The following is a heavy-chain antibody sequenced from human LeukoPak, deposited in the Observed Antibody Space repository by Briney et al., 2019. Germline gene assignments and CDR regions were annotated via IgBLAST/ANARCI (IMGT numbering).Heavy chain of an antibody. V-gene: IGHV3-7*01. D-gene: IGHD3-22*01. CDR2: IKQDGSEE. CDR3: ARWEGNGYYFDY. J-gene: IGHJ4*02. Sequence: GGSLRLSCAASGFTFSSFWMSWVRQAPGKGLEWVANIKQDGSEEYYVDSVKGRFTISRDDGKNSLYLQMNSLRAEDTAVYYCARWEGNGYYFDYRGQGTLVTVSS. CDR1: GFTFSSFW.